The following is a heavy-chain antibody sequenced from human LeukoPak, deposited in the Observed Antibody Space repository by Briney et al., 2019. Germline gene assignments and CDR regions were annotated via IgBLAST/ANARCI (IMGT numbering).Heavy chain of an antibody. CDR3: ARGPHYYGSGSSYYFDY. J-gene: IGHJ4*02. V-gene: IGHV1-18*01. CDR1: GYTFTSYG. D-gene: IGHD3-10*01. Sequence: GASVKVSCKASGYTFTSYGISWVRQAPGQGLEWVGWISAYNGNTNYAQKLQGRVTMTTDTSTSTAYMELRSLRSDDTAVYYCARGPHYYGSGSSYYFDYWGQGTLVTVSS. CDR2: ISAYNGNT.